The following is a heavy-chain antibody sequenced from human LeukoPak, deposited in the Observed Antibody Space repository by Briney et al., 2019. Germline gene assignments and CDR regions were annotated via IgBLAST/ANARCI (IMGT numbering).Heavy chain of an antibody. CDR3: ARDLIVVVPAANYYYYYGMDV. CDR2: ISSSSSYI. V-gene: IGHV3-21*01. CDR1: GFTFSSYS. Sequence: PGGSLRLSCEASGFTFSSYSMNWIRQAPGKGLEWVSLISSSSSYIYYADSVKGRFTISRDNAKNSLYLQMNSLRAEDTAAYYCARDLIVVVPAANYYYYYGMDVWGQGTTVTVSS. D-gene: IGHD2-2*01. J-gene: IGHJ6*02.